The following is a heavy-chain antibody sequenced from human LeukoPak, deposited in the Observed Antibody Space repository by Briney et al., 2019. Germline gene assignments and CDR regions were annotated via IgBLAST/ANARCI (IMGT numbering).Heavy chain of an antibody. CDR1: GFPFSSYS. CDR2: IKPDGATK. V-gene: IGHV3-7*03. D-gene: IGHD6-13*01. J-gene: IGHJ4*02. Sequence: GGSLRLSCAASGFPFSSYSMTWVRQAPGKGLEWVANIKPDGATKFYVDSVKGRFTISRDNALNSLYLQMNSLRAEDTAIYYCARSIPYGTTWYGRSDYWGQGTLVTVSS. CDR3: ARSIPYGTTWYGRSDY.